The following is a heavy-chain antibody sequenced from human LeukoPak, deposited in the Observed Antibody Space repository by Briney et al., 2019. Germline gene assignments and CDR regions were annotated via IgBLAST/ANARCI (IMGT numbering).Heavy chain of an antibody. V-gene: IGHV4-61*02. Sequence: SETLSLTCTVSGGSISSGSYYWSWIRQPAGKGLGWIGRIYTSWSTNYNPSLKSRVTISADTSKNQFSLKLSSATAADTAVYYCARDRSVADTSLGYWGQGTLVTVSS. CDR3: ARDRSVADTSLGY. J-gene: IGHJ4*02. CDR1: GGSISSGSYY. CDR2: IYTSWST. D-gene: IGHD6-19*01.